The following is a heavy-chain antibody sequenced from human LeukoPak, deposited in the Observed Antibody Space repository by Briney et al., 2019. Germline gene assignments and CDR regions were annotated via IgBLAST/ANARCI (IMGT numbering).Heavy chain of an antibody. V-gene: IGHV1-46*01. CDR3: ARGALAAAGTADY. J-gene: IGHJ4*02. CDR2: INPSGGST. D-gene: IGHD6-13*01. Sequence: ASAKVSCKASGYTFTSYYMHWVRQAPGQGLEWMGIINPSGGSTSYAEKFQGRVTMTRDTSTSTVYKELSSLRSEDTAVYYCARGALAAAGTADYWGQGTLVTVSS. CDR1: GYTFTSYY.